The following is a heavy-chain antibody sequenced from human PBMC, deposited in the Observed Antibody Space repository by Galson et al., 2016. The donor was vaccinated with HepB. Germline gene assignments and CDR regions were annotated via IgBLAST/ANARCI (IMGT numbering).Heavy chain of an antibody. V-gene: IGHV4-61*01. CDR3: AKDNSGSYIDY. Sequence: LSLTCTISGASVSNDRLYWSWIRQPPGKGLEWIGFYHYSGNTNYNASLKSRVTISFDTSKNQFSLKLRSVTAADTAVYYCAKDNSGSYIDYRGQGILVTVSS. CDR1: GASVSNDRLY. CDR2: YHYSGNT. J-gene: IGHJ4*02. D-gene: IGHD1-26*01.